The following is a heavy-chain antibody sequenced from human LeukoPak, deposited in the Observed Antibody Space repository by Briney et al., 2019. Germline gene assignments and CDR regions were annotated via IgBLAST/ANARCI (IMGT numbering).Heavy chain of an antibody. J-gene: IGHJ4*02. CDR2: INPNSGGT. Sequence: ASVKVSCKASGYTFTGYYMHWVRQAPGQGLEWMGWINPNSGGTNYAQKFQGRVTMTRDTSISTAYMELSRMRSGDTAVYYCARGPANVDTAMVAPFDFWGQGTLVTVSS. CDR3: ARGPANVDTAMVAPFDF. D-gene: IGHD5-18*01. CDR1: GYTFTGYY. V-gene: IGHV1-2*02.